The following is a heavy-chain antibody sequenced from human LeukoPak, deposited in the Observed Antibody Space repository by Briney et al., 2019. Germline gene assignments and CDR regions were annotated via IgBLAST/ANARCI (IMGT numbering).Heavy chain of an antibody. D-gene: IGHD3-9*01. Sequence: GGSLRLSCAASGFTFSSYGMHWVRQAPGKGLEWVAFIRYDGSNKYYAGSVKGRFTISRDNSKNTLYLQMNSLRAEDTAVYYCAKDLGQLRYFDYWGQGTLVTVSS. J-gene: IGHJ4*02. CDR3: AKDLGQLRYFDY. V-gene: IGHV3-30*02. CDR1: GFTFSSYG. CDR2: IRYDGSNK.